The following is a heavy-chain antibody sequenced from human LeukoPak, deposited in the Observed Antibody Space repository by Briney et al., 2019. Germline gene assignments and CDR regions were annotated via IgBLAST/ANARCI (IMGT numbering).Heavy chain of an antibody. CDR1: GVSISSSSYY. J-gene: IGHJ4*02. V-gene: IGHV4-39*01. Sequence: SETLSLTCTVSGVSISSSSYYWGWIRQPPGKGLEWIGSIYYSGSTYYNPSLKSRVTISVDTSKNQFSLKLSSVTAADTAVYYCARQVAAAGMVFDYWGQGTLVTVSS. CDR2: IYYSGST. CDR3: ARQVAAAGMVFDY. D-gene: IGHD6-13*01.